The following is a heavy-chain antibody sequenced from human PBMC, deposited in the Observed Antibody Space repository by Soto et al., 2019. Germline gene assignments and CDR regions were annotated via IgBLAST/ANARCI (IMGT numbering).Heavy chain of an antibody. J-gene: IGHJ6*02. CDR3: ARAATEGSTTNHKIYYYYGMDV. V-gene: IGHV4-59*08. D-gene: IGHD2-2*01. CDR2: IYYSGST. CDR1: GGSISSYY. Sequence: QVQLQESGPGLVKPSETLSLTCTVSGGSISSYYWSWIRQPPGKGLEWIGYIYYSGSTNYNPSLKSRVTISVDTSKNQFSLKLRSVTAADTAVYYCARAATEGSTTNHKIYYYYGMDVWGQGTTVTVSS.